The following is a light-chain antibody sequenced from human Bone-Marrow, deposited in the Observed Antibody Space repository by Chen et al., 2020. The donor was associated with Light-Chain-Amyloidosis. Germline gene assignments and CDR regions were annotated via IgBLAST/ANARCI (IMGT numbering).Light chain of an antibody. V-gene: IGLV3-21*02. J-gene: IGLJ3*02. CDR1: NIGSTS. CDR2: CDS. CDR3: QVWDRSCDRPV. Sequence: SYVLTQPSSVSVAPGQTATIACGGNNIGSTSVHRYQQTPGQAPLLVVYCDSDRPSGLPERLSGSNSGNTATLTISRVEAGDEADYYCQVWDRSCDRPVFGGGTKLTIL.